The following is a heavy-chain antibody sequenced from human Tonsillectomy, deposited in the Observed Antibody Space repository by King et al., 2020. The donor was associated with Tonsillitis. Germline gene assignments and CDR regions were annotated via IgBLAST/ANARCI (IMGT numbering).Heavy chain of an antibody. V-gene: IGHV3-23*04. Sequence: VQLVESGGGLVQPGGSLRLSCAASTFTFSSYAMNWVRQSPGQGLEWVSGITASGDRTYYADSVKGRFTISRDNSKNTLFLQMNSLRAEDTAVYYCAKDIYYYDTSGSFDYWGQGTLVTVSS. J-gene: IGHJ4*02. CDR3: AKDIYYYDTSGSFDY. CDR1: TFTFSSYA. D-gene: IGHD3-22*01. CDR2: ITASGDRT.